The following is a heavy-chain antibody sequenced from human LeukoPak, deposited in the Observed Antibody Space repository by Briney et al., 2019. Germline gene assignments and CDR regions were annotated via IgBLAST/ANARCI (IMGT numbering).Heavy chain of an antibody. V-gene: IGHV1-46*01. J-gene: IGHJ3*02. D-gene: IGHD3-22*01. CDR2: INPSGGSA. CDR1: GYTFTGYY. CDR3: AREITMIVVVRRDDAFDI. Sequence: ASVKVSCKASGYTFTGYYMHWVRQAPGQGLEWMGIINPSGGSASYAQKFQGRVTMTRDMSTSTVYMELSSLRSEDTAVYYCAREITMIVVVRRDDAFDIWGQGTMVTVSS.